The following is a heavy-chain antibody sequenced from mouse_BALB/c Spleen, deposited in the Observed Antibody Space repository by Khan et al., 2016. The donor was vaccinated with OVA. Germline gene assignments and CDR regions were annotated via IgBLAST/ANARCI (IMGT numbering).Heavy chain of an antibody. D-gene: IGHD4-1*01. J-gene: IGHJ3*01. V-gene: IGHV5-6*01. CDR3: ASQLTGSFAY. Sequence: VELVESGGDLVKPGGSLKLSCAASGFTFSNYGMSWVRQIPDKRLEWVATINSDGTYTNYPDSVKGRFTITRNNAKNTLYLEMSSLKSEDTAIYYCASQLTGSFAYWGQGTLVTVSA. CDR1: GFTFSNYG. CDR2: INSDGTYT.